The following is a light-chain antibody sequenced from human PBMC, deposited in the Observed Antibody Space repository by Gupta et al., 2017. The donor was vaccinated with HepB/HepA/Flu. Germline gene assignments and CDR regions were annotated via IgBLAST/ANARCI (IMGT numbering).Light chain of an antibody. Sequence: EIVMTQSPASLSVSPGERATLSCTASQSLSSNLAWYQQKTDQAPRLLIYGASTRATGIPARFSGSGSGTEFSLTISSLQSEDFAVYYCQQYKNWPLTFGGWTKVEIK. CDR1: QSLSSN. J-gene: IGKJ4*01. V-gene: IGKV3-15*01. CDR3: QQYKNWPLT. CDR2: GAS.